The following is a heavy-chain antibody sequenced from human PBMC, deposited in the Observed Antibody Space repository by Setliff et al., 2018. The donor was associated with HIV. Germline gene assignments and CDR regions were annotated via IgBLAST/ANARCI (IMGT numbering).Heavy chain of an antibody. D-gene: IGHD1-26*01. CDR2: IIPIVDIA. CDR3: ARGAYSRRDGGTYFYQFDF. Sequence: ASVKVSCKASGGTFSSYAISWVRQAPGQGLEWMGGIIPIVDIAKYAQKFQDRVTITADKSTSTAFMELSSLRSEDTAVYYCARGAYSRRDGGTYFYQFDFWGRGTLVTVSS. CDR1: GGTFSSYA. J-gene: IGHJ4*02. V-gene: IGHV1-69*10.